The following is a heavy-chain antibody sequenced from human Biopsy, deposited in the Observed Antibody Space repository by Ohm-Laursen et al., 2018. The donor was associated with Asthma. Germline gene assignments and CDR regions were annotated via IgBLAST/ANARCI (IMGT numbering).Heavy chain of an antibody. J-gene: IGHJ6*02. CDR3: VRGSSSWHHGPFHYYYGLDV. CDR2: IYYSGTT. V-gene: IGHV4-39*01. CDR1: SGSGGYMRSGNYY. D-gene: IGHD6-13*01. Sequence: PSQTLSLTCSLSSGSGGYMRSGNYYWGWIRQPPGKGLEWIGSIYYSGTTYYNPSLESRVTVSADTSKNQFSLKLTSVTAADTAVYYCVRGSSSWHHGPFHYYYGLDVWGQETTATVSS.